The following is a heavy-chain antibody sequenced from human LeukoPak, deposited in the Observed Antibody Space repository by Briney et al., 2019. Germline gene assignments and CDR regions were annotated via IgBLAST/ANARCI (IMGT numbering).Heavy chain of an antibody. V-gene: IGHV3-21*01. J-gene: IGHJ3*02. CDR1: GFTFSSYS. D-gene: IGHD6-19*01. CDR2: ISSSSSYI. CDR3: ARVAVAGTGHDAFDI. Sequence: GGSLRLSCAASGFTFSSYSMNWVRQAPGKGLEWVSSISSSSSYIYYADSVKGRFTISRDNAKNSLYLQMNSLRAEDTAVYYCARVAVAGTGHDAFDIWGQGTMVTVSS.